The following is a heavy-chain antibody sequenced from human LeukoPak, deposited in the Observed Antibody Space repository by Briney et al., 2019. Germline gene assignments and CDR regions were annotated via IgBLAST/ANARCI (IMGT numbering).Heavy chain of an antibody. V-gene: IGHV1-46*01. J-gene: IGHJ4*02. Sequence: ASVKVSSKASGYIFTSNYIHWVRQAPGQGLEWMGMIYPRDGSTSYAQRFQDRVTVTRDTSTSTVHMELSGLRSEDTAVYYCARDQEGFDYWGQGTQVTVSS. CDR3: ARDQEGFDY. CDR1: GYIFTSNY. CDR2: IYPRDGST.